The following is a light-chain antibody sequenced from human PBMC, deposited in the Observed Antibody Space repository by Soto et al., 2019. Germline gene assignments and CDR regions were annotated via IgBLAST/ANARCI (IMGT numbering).Light chain of an antibody. J-gene: IGKJ4*01. V-gene: IGKV3-15*01. CDR1: HSVRSN. CDR3: QQYNDWPPLT. Sequence: ETVMTQSPVTLSLSPGDRATLSCRASHSVRSNLAWYQQKPGQPPRLLIYAASTRATGIPGRFSGSGSGTEFTLTISSLQSKDSAVYYCQQYNDWPPLTFGGGTKVEIK. CDR2: AAS.